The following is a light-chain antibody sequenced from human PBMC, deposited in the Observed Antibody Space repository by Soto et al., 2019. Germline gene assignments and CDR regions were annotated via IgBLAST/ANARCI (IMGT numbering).Light chain of an antibody. CDR3: QVWDSHSDHYV. J-gene: IGLJ1*01. CDR2: DDS. V-gene: IGLV3-21*02. Sequence: SYVLTQPPSVSVAPGQTATITCGGDNIGSKSVHWYQQKPGQAPVLVVYDDSDRPSGIPERFSGSNSGGAATLTTSRVEAGDEAVYYCQVWDSHSDHYVFGPGTKVTVL. CDR1: NIGSKS.